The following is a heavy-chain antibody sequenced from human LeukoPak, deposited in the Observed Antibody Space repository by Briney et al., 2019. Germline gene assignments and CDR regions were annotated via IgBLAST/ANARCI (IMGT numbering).Heavy chain of an antibody. Sequence: GASVKVSCKASGYTFTGYYMHWVRQAPGQGLEWMGRINPNSGGTNYAQKFQGRVTMTRDTSISTAYMELSRLRSDDTAVYYCARTRHMVVTPFFVYWGQGTLVTVSS. J-gene: IGHJ4*02. CDR3: ARTRHMVVTPFFVY. CDR2: INPNSGGT. D-gene: IGHD4-23*01. V-gene: IGHV1-2*06. CDR1: GYTFTGYY.